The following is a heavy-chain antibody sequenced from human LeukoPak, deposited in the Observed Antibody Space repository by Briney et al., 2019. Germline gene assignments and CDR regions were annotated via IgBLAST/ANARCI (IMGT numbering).Heavy chain of an antibody. CDR3: AREYYDILTGPYYYYYMDV. D-gene: IGHD3-9*01. Sequence: GGSLRLSCAASGFTFSSYGMNWVRQSPGKGLEWVAVILHDGSNKYYADSVKGRFTISRDNSKNTMYPQMNSLRDEDTAVYYCAREYYDILTGPYYYYYMDVWGKGTTVTISS. CDR1: GFTFSSYG. J-gene: IGHJ6*03. V-gene: IGHV3-30*03. CDR2: ILHDGSNK.